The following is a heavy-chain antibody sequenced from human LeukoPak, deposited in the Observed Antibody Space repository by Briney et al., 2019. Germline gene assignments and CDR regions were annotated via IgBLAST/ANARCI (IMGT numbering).Heavy chain of an antibody. J-gene: IGHJ3*01. CDR3: ARSSYSSSSSV. V-gene: IGHV3-7*03. CDR2: INSDGSEG. CDR1: GYTFSGFW. D-gene: IGHD6-6*01. Sequence: GGSLRLSCAVSGYTFSGFWMSWSRQAPGKGLEWVASINSDGSEGYYADVVKGRFTISRDNAKNSLYLQINSLRAEDTAVYYCARSSYSSSSSVWGQGTMVTVSS.